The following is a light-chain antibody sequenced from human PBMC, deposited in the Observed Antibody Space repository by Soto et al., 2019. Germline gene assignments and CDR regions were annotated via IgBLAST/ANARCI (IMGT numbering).Light chain of an antibody. CDR1: SSDVGGYNY. J-gene: IGLJ3*02. V-gene: IGLV2-11*01. CDR3: CSYAGSYTLGV. CDR2: DVS. Sequence: QSALTQPRSVSGSPGQSVTISCTGTSSDVGGYNYVSWYQQHPGKAPKLMIYDVSKRPSGVPDRFSGSKSGNTASLTISGLQGEDEADYYCCSYAGSYTLGVFGGGTKRTVL.